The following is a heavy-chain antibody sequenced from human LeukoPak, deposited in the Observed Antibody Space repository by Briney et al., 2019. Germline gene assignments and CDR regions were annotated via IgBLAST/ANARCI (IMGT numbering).Heavy chain of an antibody. CDR1: GFTFSSNA. D-gene: IGHD2-2*01. CDR2: ISYDGSNK. V-gene: IGHV3-30*14. J-gene: IGHJ6*02. Sequence: PGRSQRLSCAASGFTFSSNAMHWVRQAPGKGLEWVAVISYDGSNKYYADSVKGRFTISRDNSKNTLYLQMNSLRPEDTAVYYCARDLPPAPWNGMDVWGQGTTVTVSS. CDR3: ARDLPPAPWNGMDV.